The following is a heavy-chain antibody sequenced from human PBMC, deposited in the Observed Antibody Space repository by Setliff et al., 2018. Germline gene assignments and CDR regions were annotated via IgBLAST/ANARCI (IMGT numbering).Heavy chain of an antibody. D-gene: IGHD6-6*01. J-gene: IGHJ6*03. CDR2: INHSGDT. CDR1: GGSFSTYF. V-gene: IGHV4-34*01. CDR3: AWEQFVPFRDYYMDV. Sequence: SATLSLTCAVYGGSFSTYFWSWIRQPPGKGLEWIGEINHSGDTNYNPSLKSRVTISADTSKNQFSLNLTSVTAADTAVYYCAWEQFVPFRDYYMDVWGKGTTVTVSS.